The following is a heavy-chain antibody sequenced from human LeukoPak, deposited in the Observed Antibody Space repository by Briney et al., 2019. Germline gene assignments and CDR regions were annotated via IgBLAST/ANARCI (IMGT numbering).Heavy chain of an antibody. CDR1: GYTFTSYG. D-gene: IGHD3-22*01. J-gene: IGHJ4*02. CDR3: VRHYYDSSGYLWDY. Sequence: ASVKVSCKASGYTFTSYGISWVRQAPGQGLEWMGWISAYNGNTNYAQKLQGRVTMTTDTSTSTAYMELRSLRSDDTAVYYCVRHYYDSSGYLWDYWGQGTLVTVSS. V-gene: IGHV1-18*01. CDR2: ISAYNGNT.